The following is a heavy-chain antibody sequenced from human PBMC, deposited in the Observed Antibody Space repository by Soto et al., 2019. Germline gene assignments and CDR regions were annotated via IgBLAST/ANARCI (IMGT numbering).Heavy chain of an antibody. D-gene: IGHD2-2*01. CDR1: GFNFSDYY. V-gene: IGHV3-11*01. CDR3: ATGLKDASNRPSFDS. J-gene: IGHJ4*02. CDR2: ILALESHK. Sequence: QVQLVESGGMSVRPGGALRLSCSGSGFNFSDYYLNWIRYTPGKGLEWVSSILALESHKYYTASVLGRFSISRDNARKSLFLQITDLRVEDTGIYFCATGLKDASNRPSFDSWGPGTAVTVSS.